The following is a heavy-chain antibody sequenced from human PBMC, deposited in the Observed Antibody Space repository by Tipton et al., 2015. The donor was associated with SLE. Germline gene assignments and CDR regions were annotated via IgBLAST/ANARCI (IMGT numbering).Heavy chain of an antibody. CDR2: ISGSGANT. V-gene: IGHV3-23*01. CDR1: GFSFDDYA. Sequence: SLRLSCAASGFSFDDYAMHWVRQAPGKGLEWVSGISGSGANTWYADSVKGRFAISRDNSKNTMYLQVSSLRAEDTAIYYCAKRGYCASGMCVKNFDYWGQGTLVTVSS. D-gene: IGHD2-15*01. CDR3: AKRGYCASGMCVKNFDY. J-gene: IGHJ4*02.